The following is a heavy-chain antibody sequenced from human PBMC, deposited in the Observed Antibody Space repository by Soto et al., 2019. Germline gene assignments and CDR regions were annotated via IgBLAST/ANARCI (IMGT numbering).Heavy chain of an antibody. CDR1: GGSISSGGYY. D-gene: IGHD3-10*01. V-gene: IGHV4-31*03. CDR3: ARDTEQMVRGVPEGMDV. Sequence: LSLTCTVSGGSISSGGYYWSWIRQHPGKGLEWIGYIYYSGSTYYNPSLKSRVTISVDTSKNQFSLKLSSVTAADTAVYYCARDTEQMVRGVPEGMDVWGQGTTVTVSS. J-gene: IGHJ6*02. CDR2: IYYSGST.